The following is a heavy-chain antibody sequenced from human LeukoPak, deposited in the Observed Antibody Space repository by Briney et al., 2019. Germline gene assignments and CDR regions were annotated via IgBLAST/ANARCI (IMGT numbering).Heavy chain of an antibody. V-gene: IGHV4-59*01. D-gene: IGHD5-12*01. CDR2: IYYSGST. J-gene: IGHJ4*02. CDR1: GGSISSYY. Sequence: PSETLSLTCTVSGGSISSYYWSWIRQPPGKGLEWIGYIYYSGSTNYNPSLKSRVTISVGTSKNQVSLKLSSVTAADTAVYYCARVRRGYSGYDFPYDYWGQGTLVTVSS. CDR3: ARVRRGYSGYDFPYDY.